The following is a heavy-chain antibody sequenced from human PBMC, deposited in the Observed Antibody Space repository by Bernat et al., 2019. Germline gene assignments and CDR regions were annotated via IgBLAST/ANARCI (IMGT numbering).Heavy chain of an antibody. D-gene: IGHD6-6*01. CDR1: GYTFTGYY. Sequence: QVQLVQSGAEVKKPGASVKVSCKASGYTFTGYYMHWVRQAPGQGLEWMGWISAYNGNTNYAQKLQGRVTMTTDTSTSTDYMELRSLRSDDTAVYYCARELEYSSSSRWFDPWGQGTLVTVSS. CDR3: ARELEYSSSSRWFDP. J-gene: IGHJ5*02. V-gene: IGHV1-18*04. CDR2: ISAYNGNT.